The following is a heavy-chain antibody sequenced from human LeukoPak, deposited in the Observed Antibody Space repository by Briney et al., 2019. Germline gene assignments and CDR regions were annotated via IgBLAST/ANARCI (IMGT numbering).Heavy chain of an antibody. CDR2: ISGSGGST. Sequence: PGGSLRLSCAASGFTFSSYAMSWVRQAPGRGLEWVSAISGSGGSTYYADSVKGRFTISRDNSKNTLYLQMNSLRAEDTAVYYCVGKYYDILTGYSRFDPWGQGTLVTVSS. CDR1: GFTFSSYA. CDR3: VGKYYDILTGYSRFDP. J-gene: IGHJ5*02. V-gene: IGHV3-23*01. D-gene: IGHD3-9*01.